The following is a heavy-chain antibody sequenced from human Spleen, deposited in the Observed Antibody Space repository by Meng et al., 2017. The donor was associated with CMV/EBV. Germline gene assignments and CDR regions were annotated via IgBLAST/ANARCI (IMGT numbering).Heavy chain of an antibody. CDR3: ARGPWGGSYSALPFDY. Sequence: QVQLQESGPGLVKPSETLSLTCTVSGGSISSYYWSWIRQPAGKGLEWIGRIYTSGSTNYNPSLKSRVTMSVDTSKNQFSLKLSSVTAADTAAYYCARGPWGGSYSALPFDYWGQGTLVTVSS. CDR1: GGSISSYY. D-gene: IGHD1-26*01. J-gene: IGHJ4*02. CDR2: IYTSGST. V-gene: IGHV4-4*07.